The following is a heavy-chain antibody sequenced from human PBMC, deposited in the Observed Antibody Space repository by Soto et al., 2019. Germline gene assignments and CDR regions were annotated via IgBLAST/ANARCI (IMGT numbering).Heavy chain of an antibody. CDR2: INHSGSV. D-gene: IGHD3-10*01. V-gene: IGHV4-34*02. J-gene: IGHJ4*02. CDR1: GGAFNGYY. CDR3: ARAGAALVRGSIGGFDY. Sequence: QVHLQQWGAGLLKPSQTLSLSCVVDGGAFNGYYWTWIRQPPGKGLEWIGEINHSGSVDYNPSLNSRVAISIAPSKKQFSLTLTSVTAADTAVYYCARAGAALVRGSIGGFDYWGQGSLVTVSS.